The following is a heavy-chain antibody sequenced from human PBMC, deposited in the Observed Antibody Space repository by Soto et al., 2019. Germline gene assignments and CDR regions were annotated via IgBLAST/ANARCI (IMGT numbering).Heavy chain of an antibody. Sequence: SLRLSCAAAGFTCSDYYMSWIRQAPGKGLEWVSYISSSGSTIYYADSVKGRFTISRDNAKNSLYLQMNSLRAEDTAVYYCASGPYDYVWGSDPPHFDYWGQGTLVTVSS. D-gene: IGHD3-16*02. CDR3: ASGPYDYVWGSDPPHFDY. V-gene: IGHV3-11*01. J-gene: IGHJ4*02. CDR1: GFTCSDYY. CDR2: ISSSGSTI.